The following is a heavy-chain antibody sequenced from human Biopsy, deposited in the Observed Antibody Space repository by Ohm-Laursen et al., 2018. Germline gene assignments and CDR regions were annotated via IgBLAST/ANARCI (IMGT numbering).Heavy chain of an antibody. CDR1: GYTFTGYY. CDR2: INPESGGT. D-gene: IGHD3-9*01. Sequence: GSSVKVSCKASGYTFTGYYFHWVRQAPGQGLEWIGWINPESGGTHYLEKFRGRVTMTRDTSISTAYMEVSSLRSDDTAVYYCAIDGNDFLTDYLKIDQWGQGTLVTVSS. V-gene: IGHV1-2*02. CDR3: AIDGNDFLTDYLKIDQ. J-gene: IGHJ4*02.